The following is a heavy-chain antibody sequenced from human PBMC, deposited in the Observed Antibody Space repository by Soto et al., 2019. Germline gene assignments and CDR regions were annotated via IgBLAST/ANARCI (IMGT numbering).Heavy chain of an antibody. Sequence: SGPTLVNPTETLTLTCTVSGFSLSNARMGVSWIRQPPGKALEWLAHIFSNDEKSYSTSLKSRLTISKDTSKSQVVLTMTNMDPVDTATYYCARIIRVNVLLWFGEFGNWFDPWGQGTLVTVSS. D-gene: IGHD3-10*01. CDR2: IFSNDEK. J-gene: IGHJ5*02. CDR1: GFSLSNARMG. V-gene: IGHV2-26*01. CDR3: ARIIRVNVLLWFGEFGNWFDP.